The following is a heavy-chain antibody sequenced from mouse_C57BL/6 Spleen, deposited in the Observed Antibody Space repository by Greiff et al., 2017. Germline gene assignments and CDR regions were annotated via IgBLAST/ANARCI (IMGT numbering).Heavy chain of an antibody. CDR2: IYPGSGST. CDR1: GYTFTSYW. CDR3: ARKGHYYGSTYYFDY. Sequence: QVQLQQPGAELVKPGASVKMSCKASGYTFTSYWITWVKQRPGQGLEWIGDIYPGSGSTNYNEKCKSKATLTVDTSSSTAYMQLSSLTSEDSAVYYCARKGHYYGSTYYFDYWGQGTTLTVSS. D-gene: IGHD1-1*01. V-gene: IGHV1-55*01. J-gene: IGHJ2*01.